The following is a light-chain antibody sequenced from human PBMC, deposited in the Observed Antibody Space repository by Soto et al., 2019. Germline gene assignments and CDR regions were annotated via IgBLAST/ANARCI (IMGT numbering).Light chain of an antibody. CDR3: SSYAASNNFYFV. Sequence: QSALTQPPSASGSPGQSVTISCTGTSSDVGGYNYVSWYQQYPGRATKLMIYEVTKRPSGVPDRFSGSKSGNTVSLTVSGLQAEDEADYYCSSYAASNNFYFVFGGGTKLTVL. CDR2: EVT. V-gene: IGLV2-8*01. CDR1: SSDVGGYNY. J-gene: IGLJ3*02.